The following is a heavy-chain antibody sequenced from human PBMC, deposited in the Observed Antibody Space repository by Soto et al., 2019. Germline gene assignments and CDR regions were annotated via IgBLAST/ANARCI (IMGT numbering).Heavy chain of an antibody. CDR2: ISSDGVNT. D-gene: IGHD3-10*01. Sequence: GGSLRLSCSASGGTFSGDAVHWVRQAPGKGLESVSGISSDGVNTYYADSVKGRFTTSRDNFKNTLYLQMSSLRPEDTAVFYCVVRGSAFDIWGQGTMVTVSS. J-gene: IGHJ3*02. V-gene: IGHV3-64D*08. CDR3: VVRGSAFDI. CDR1: GGTFSGDA.